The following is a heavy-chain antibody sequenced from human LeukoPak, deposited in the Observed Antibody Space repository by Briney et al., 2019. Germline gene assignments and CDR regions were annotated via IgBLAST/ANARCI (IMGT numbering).Heavy chain of an antibody. J-gene: IGHJ6*02. CDR2: MNPNSGNT. D-gene: IGHD3-16*01. CDR1: GYTFTSYD. CDR3: ASGPPGHAPGGSYYGMDV. V-gene: IGHV1-8*01. Sequence: ASVKVSCKASGYTFTSYDINWVRQATGQGLEWMGWMNPNSGNTGYAQKFQGRVTMTRNTSISTAYMELSSLRSEDTAVYYCASGPPGHAPGGSYYGMDVWGQGTTVTVSS.